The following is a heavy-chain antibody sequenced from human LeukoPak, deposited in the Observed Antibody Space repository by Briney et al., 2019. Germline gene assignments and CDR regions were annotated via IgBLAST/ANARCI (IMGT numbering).Heavy chain of an antibody. CDR1: GFTFDDYT. J-gene: IGHJ4*02. CDR2: ISWDGGST. Sequence: GGSLRLSCAASGFTFDDYTMHWVRHAPGKGLEWVSLISWDGGSTYYADSVKGRFTISRDNSKNSLYLQMNSLRTEDTALYYCAKDMGYCSSCFDYWGQGTLVAVSS. CDR3: AKDMGYCSSCFDY. V-gene: IGHV3-43*01. D-gene: IGHD6-13*01.